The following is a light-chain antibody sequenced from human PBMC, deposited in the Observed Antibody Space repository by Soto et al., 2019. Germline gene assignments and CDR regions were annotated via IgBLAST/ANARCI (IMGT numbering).Light chain of an antibody. J-gene: IGKJ1*01. CDR3: QQYGSSGT. V-gene: IGKV3-20*01. CDR1: QSVSNNY. CDR2: GAS. Sequence: EIVRAQSPATLSVSPGERATLSCRASQSVSNNYLAWYQQKPGQAPRLLIYGASNRATGIPDRFSGSGSGTDFTLTIRRLEPEDFAVYYCQQYGSSGTFGQGTKVDIK.